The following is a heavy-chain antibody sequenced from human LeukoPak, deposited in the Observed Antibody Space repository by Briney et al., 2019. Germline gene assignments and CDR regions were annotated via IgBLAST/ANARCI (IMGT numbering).Heavy chain of an antibody. D-gene: IGHD2-15*01. CDR3: ARRLYCSGGSCYANYFDY. J-gene: IGHJ4*02. CDR2: IYYSGST. CDR1: GGSISSSSYY. Sequence: SETLSLTCTVSGGSISSSSYYWGWIRQPPGKGLEWIGSIYYSGSTYYNPSLKSRATISVDTSKNQFSLKLSSVTAADTAVYYCARRLYCSGGSCYANYFDYWGQGTLVTVSS. V-gene: IGHV4-39*01.